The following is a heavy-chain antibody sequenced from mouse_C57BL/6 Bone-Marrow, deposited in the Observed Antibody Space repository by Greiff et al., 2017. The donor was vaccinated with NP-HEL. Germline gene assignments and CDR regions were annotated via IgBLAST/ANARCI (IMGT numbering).Heavy chain of an antibody. Sequence: VQLQQSGPGLVQPSQSLSIPCTVSGFSLTSYGVHWVRQSPGKGLEWLGVIWSGGSTDYNAAFISRLSISKDNSKSQVFFKMNSLQADDTAIYYCARKGGGYDPPAYWGQGTLVTVSA. CDR1: GFSLTSYG. CDR3: ARKGGGYDPPAY. D-gene: IGHD2-2*01. V-gene: IGHV2-2*01. J-gene: IGHJ3*01. CDR2: IWSGGST.